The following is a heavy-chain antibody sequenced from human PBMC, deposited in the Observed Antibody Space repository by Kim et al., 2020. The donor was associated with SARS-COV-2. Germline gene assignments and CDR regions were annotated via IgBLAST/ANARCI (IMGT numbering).Heavy chain of an antibody. D-gene: IGHD6-19*01. CDR3: ARVNPIAGGWYDAFDI. CDR2: IRSKANSYAT. Sequence: GGSLRLSCAASGFTLSGSTVHWVRQASGKGLEWVGRIRSKANSYATAYAASVKNRFTIARDDSKNTAYLQMNSLKTEDTAVYYCARVNPIAGGWYDAFDIWGQATMVAVSS. CDR1: GFTLSGST. J-gene: IGHJ3*02. V-gene: IGHV3-73*01.